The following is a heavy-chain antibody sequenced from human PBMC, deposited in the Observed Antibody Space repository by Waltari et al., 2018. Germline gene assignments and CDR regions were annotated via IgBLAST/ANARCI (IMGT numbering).Heavy chain of an antibody. CDR1: AFTFSRSA. Sequence: QVQLVESGGGVVQPGKSLRLSCAASAFTFSRSAMHGVRQAPGKGLEWVALISYDGSTNYYVASVKGRFTLSRDNSKSTLYLQMNDLRIEDTAVYYCARDGDSYFYGSWTDYWGQGTLVTVSS. CDR3: ARDGDSYFYGSWTDY. V-gene: IGHV3-30*04. D-gene: IGHD3-10*01. CDR2: ISYDGSTN. J-gene: IGHJ4*02.